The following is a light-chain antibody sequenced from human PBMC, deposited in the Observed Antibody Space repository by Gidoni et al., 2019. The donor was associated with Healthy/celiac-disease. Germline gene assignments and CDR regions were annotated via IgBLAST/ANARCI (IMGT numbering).Light chain of an antibody. CDR1: QSMSSW. CDR2: QAS. Sequence: DIQMTESPSTLSASVGDRVTITCRASQSMSSWLAWYQPKPGKSPKLLIYQASSLESGVPSRFSGSGSGTEFTLTISSLQPDDFATYYCQKYNSYSRTFXQXTKVEIK. J-gene: IGKJ1*01. V-gene: IGKV1-5*03. CDR3: QKYNSYSRT.